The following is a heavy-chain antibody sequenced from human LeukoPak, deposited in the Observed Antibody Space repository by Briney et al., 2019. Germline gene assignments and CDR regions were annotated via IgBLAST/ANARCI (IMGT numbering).Heavy chain of an antibody. CDR2: INPNIGGT. V-gene: IGHV1-2*02. D-gene: IGHD1-26*01. CDR3: ARDPRGSYYADY. J-gene: IGHJ4*01. CDR1: GYTFTGYY. Sequence: ASVKVSCKASGYTFTGYYIHWVRQAPGQGLEWMGSINPNIGGTSYAQKFQARVTMARDTSISTAYMELSRLTSDDTAVYYCARDPRGSYYADYWGQGTLVTVSS.